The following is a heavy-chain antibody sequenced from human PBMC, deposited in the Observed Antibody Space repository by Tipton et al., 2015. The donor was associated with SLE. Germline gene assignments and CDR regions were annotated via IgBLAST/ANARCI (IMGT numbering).Heavy chain of an antibody. J-gene: IGHJ4*02. CDR3: ARDPYDSSGPFDY. Sequence: TLSLTCTVSGGSISSGDYYWSWIRQPPGKGLEWIGYIYYSGSTYYNPSLKSRVTISVDTSKNQFSLKLSSVTAADTAVYYCARDPYDSSGPFDYWGQGTLVTVSS. V-gene: IGHV4-30-4*08. CDR1: GGSISSGDYY. CDR2: IYYSGST. D-gene: IGHD3-22*01.